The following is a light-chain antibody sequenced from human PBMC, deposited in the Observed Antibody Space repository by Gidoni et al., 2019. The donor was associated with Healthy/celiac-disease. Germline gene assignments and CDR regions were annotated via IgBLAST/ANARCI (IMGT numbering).Light chain of an antibody. V-gene: IGKV4-1*01. CDR3: QQYYSTPYT. CDR2: WAS. J-gene: IGKJ2*01. Sequence: DIVMTQSPDSLAVSLGERATINCKSSQSVLYSSHNKNYLAWYQQKPGQPPKLLIYWASTRESGVPDRFSGSGSGTDFTLTISSLQAEDVAVYYCQQYYSTPYTFGQXTKLEIK. CDR1: QSVLYSSHNKNY.